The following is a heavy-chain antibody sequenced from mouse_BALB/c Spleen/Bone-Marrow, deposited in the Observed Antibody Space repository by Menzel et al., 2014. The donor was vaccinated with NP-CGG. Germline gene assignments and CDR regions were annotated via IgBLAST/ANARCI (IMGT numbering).Heavy chain of an antibody. J-gene: IGHJ2*01. CDR2: ISNSGGSI. CDR1: GFTFSSYT. V-gene: IGHV5-12-2*01. Sequence: EVHLVESGGGLVQPGGSLKLSCAASGFTFSSYTMSWVRQTPEKRLEWVAYISNSGGSIYYPDTVKGRFTISRDNAKNTLYPQMSSLKSEDTAMYYCARLPFDYWGQGTTLTVSS. CDR3: ARLPFDY.